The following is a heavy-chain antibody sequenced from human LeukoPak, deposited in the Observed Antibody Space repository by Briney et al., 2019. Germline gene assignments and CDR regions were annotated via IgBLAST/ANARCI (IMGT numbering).Heavy chain of an antibody. V-gene: IGHV1-46*01. CDR2: INPSGGST. Sequence: ASVKVSCKASGYTFTSYYMHWVRQAPGQGLEWMGIINPSGGSTSYAQKFQGRVTMTRDTSTSTVYMELSSLRSEDTAVYYCARDGAIGYCSSTSCYAQDYYYGMDAWGKGTTVTVSS. D-gene: IGHD2-2*01. CDR3: ARDGAIGYCSSTSCYAQDYYYGMDA. J-gene: IGHJ6*04. CDR1: GYTFTSYY.